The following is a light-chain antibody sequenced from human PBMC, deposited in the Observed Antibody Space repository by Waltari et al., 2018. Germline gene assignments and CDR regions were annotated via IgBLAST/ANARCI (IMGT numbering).Light chain of an antibody. CDR1: RSISIN. CDR3: QQFNDCPRT. V-gene: IGKV3-15*01. J-gene: IGKJ1*01. CDR2: GAS. Sequence: EVVMTQSPATLSVSPGGRATLFCRSSRSISINLVWYQQRPGQAPRLLIYGASTRATDIPARFSGSGSGTEFTLTISSLQSEDAAVYYCQQFNDCPRTFGQGTKVEVK.